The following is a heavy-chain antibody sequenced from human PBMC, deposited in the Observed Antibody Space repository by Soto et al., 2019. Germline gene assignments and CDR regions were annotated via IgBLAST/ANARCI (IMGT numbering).Heavy chain of an antibody. J-gene: IGHJ4*02. Sequence: QLQLQESGPGLVKPSETLALTCTVSGGSISSSSYYWGWIRQPPRKGLEWIGSIYYSVSTYCNPSLKRRVTIAVDTCKNHYSMKMTSVTAAGTAVYYCARLRYYYDTGVDYWGQGTLVTVSS. D-gene: IGHD3-22*01. CDR2: IYYSVST. CDR1: GGSISSSSYY. CDR3: ARLRYYYDTGVDY. V-gene: IGHV4-39*02.